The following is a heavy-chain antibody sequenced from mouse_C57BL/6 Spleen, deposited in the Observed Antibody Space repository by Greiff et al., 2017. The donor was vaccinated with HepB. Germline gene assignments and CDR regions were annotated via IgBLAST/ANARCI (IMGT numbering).Heavy chain of an antibody. J-gene: IGHJ2*01. V-gene: IGHV1-66*01. Sequence: VQLQQSGPELVKPGASVKISCKASGYSFTSYYIHWVKQRPGQGLEWIGWIYPGSGNTKYNEKFKGKATLTADTSSSTAYMQLSSLTSEDSAVYYCARGEYYYDGSSYEESYFDYWGQGTTLTVSS. CDR1: GYSFTSYY. CDR3: ARGEYYYDGSSYEESYFDY. CDR2: IYPGSGNT. D-gene: IGHD1-1*01.